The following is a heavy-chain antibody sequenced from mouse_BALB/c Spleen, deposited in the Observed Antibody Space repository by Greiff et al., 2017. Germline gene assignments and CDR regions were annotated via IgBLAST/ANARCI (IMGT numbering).Heavy chain of an antibody. CDR2: IYPGDGDT. CDR1: GYTFTSYW. J-gene: IGHJ4*01. Sequence: VQLQQSGAELARPGASVKLSCKASGYTFTSYWMQWVKQRPGQGLEWIGAIYPGDGDTRYTQKFKGKATLTADKSSSTAYMQLSSLASEDSAVYYCARSGYYGVGAMDYWGQGTSVTVSS. CDR3: ARSGYYGVGAMDY. D-gene: IGHD1-1*01. V-gene: IGHV1-87*01.